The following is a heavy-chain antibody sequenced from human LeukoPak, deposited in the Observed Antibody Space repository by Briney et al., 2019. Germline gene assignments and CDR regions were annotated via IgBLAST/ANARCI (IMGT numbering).Heavy chain of an antibody. Sequence: GGSLRLSCVGSGFTFSNYGIHWVRQAPGKGLEWVAFIRDGGRNEYYADSVKGRFTITRDNSKNTLYLQMNSLRAEDTAVYYCAKVGGLQLGWYFDLWGRGTLVTVSS. J-gene: IGHJ2*01. CDR3: AKVGGLQLGWYFDL. CDR1: GFTFSNYG. D-gene: IGHD5-24*01. CDR2: IRDGGRNE. V-gene: IGHV3-30*02.